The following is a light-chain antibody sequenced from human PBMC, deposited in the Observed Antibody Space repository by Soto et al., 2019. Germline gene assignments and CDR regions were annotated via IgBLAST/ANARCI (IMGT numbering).Light chain of an antibody. V-gene: IGKV1-39*01. CDR2: AAS. CDR3: QQSYSTPIT. J-gene: IGKJ5*01. CDR1: QSISSY. Sequence: DVQITPSPSSLSASVGDTVTLTCRASQSISSYLNWYQQKPGKAPKLLIYAASSLQSGVPSRFSGSGSGTDFTLTISSLQPEDFATYYCQQSYSTPITFGQGTRLEI.